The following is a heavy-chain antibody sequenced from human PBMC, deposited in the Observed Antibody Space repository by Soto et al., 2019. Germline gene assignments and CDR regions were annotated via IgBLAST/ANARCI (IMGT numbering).Heavy chain of an antibody. D-gene: IGHD3-22*01. CDR3: ALADYDSSGYFDY. J-gene: IGHJ4*02. Sequence: QVQLQESGPGLVKPSGTLSLTCAVSGGSISSSNWWSWVRQPPGKGLEWIGEIYHSGSTNYNPSLKSRVTISLDKSKNQFALKLSSVAAADTAVYYRALADYDSSGYFDYWGQGTLVTVSS. V-gene: IGHV4-4*02. CDR1: GGSISSSNW. CDR2: IYHSGST.